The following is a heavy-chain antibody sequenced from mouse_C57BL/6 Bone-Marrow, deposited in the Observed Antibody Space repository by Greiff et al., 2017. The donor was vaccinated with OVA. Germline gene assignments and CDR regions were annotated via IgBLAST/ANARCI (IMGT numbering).Heavy chain of an antibody. CDR1: GFTFSSYA. V-gene: IGHV5-4*03. CDR2: ISDGGSYT. D-gene: IGHD2-3*01. J-gene: IGHJ4*01. CDR3: ARVDDGYKRAMDY. Sequence: EVKLVESGGGLVKPGGSLKLSCAASGFTFSSYAMSWVRQTPEKRLEWVATISDGGSYTYYPDNVKGRFTIARDNAKNNLYLQMSHLKSEDTAMYYCARVDDGYKRAMDYWGQGTSVTVSS.